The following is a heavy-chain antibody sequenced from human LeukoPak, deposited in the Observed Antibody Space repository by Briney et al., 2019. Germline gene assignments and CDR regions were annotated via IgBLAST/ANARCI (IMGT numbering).Heavy chain of an antibody. J-gene: IGHJ4*02. CDR1: GFTFSSYS. Sequence: PGGSLRLSCAASGFTFSSYSMNWVRQAPGKGLEWVSYINSGGDSIYYADSVKGRFTMSRDNAENSLILQMNSLRAEDTAVYYCAKDGSGWLQCDYWGQGTLVTVSS. CDR2: INSGGDSI. V-gene: IGHV3-48*04. CDR3: AKDGSGWLQCDY. D-gene: IGHD5-24*01.